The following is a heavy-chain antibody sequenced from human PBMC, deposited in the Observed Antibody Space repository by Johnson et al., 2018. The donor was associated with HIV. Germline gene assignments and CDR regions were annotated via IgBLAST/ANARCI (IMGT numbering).Heavy chain of an antibody. J-gene: IGHJ3*02. CDR3: ARGWEKGAFDI. V-gene: IGHV3-7*03. Sequence: MLLVESGGGLVQPGGSLRLSCEASGFTFSSYCMSWVRQAPGKGLEWVANIKQEGSEKYYVDSVKGRFTISRDNAKNSLYLQMNSLKTEDTAVYYCARGWEKGAFDIGGQGTMVTVS. D-gene: IGHD1-26*01. CDR2: IKQEGSEK. CDR1: GFTFSSYC.